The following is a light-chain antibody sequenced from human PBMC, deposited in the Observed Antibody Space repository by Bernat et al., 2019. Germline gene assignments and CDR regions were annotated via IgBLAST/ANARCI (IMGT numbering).Light chain of an antibody. Sequence: SYELTQPPSVSVSPGQTASITCSGDKLGDKYACWYQQKPGQSPVLVMYQDDQRPSGIPERFSGSKSGTSASLAITGLQAEDEADYYCQSYDSSLSGWVFGGGTKLTVL. CDR2: QDD. CDR3: QSYDSSLSGWV. V-gene: IGLV3-1*01. CDR1: KLGDKY. J-gene: IGLJ3*02.